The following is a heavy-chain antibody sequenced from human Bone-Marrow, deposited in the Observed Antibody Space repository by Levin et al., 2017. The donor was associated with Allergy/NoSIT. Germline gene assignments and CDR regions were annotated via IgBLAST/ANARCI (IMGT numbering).Heavy chain of an antibody. J-gene: IGHJ4*02. D-gene: IGHD6-19*01. Sequence: PGGSLRLSCAASGFTFSSSAMSWVRQAPGKGLEWVSSISGSGTITHYAESVKGRFTISRGISNNMLHLQMNSLRTEETAIYFCAKERLAVASYYFDSGGQGTLVTVSS. CDR1: GFTFSSSA. CDR3: AKERLAVASYYFDS. CDR2: ISGSGTIT. V-gene: IGHV3-23*01.